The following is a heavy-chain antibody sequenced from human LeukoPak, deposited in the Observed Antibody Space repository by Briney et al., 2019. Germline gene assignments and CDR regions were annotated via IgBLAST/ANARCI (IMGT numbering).Heavy chain of an antibody. CDR2: IYYSGST. Sequence: PSETLSLTCTVSGGSISSGGYYWSWIRQHPGKGLEWIGYIYYSGSTYYNPSLKSRVTISVDTSKNQFSLKLSSMTAAATAVYYCARDRGVGYCSSTSCPLGYFDYWGQGTLVTVSS. V-gene: IGHV4-31*02. CDR3: ARDRGVGYCSSTSCPLGYFDY. D-gene: IGHD2-2*01. CDR1: GGSISSGGYY. J-gene: IGHJ4*02.